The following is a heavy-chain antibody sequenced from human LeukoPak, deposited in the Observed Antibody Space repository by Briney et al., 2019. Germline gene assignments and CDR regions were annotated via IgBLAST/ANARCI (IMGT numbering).Heavy chain of an antibody. CDR3: ARDRADIVAMITWGYYFDY. CDR2: IYYSGST. Sequence: PSETLSLTCTVSGGSISSYYWSWIRQPPGKGLEWIGYIYYSGSTNYNPSLKSRVTISVDTSKNQFSLRLSSVTAADTAVYYCARDRADIVAMITWGYYFDYWGQGTLVTVSS. J-gene: IGHJ4*02. CDR1: GGSISSYY. V-gene: IGHV4-59*01. D-gene: IGHD5-12*01.